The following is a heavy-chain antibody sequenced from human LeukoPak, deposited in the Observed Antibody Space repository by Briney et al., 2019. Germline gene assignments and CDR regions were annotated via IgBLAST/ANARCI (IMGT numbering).Heavy chain of an antibody. V-gene: IGHV3-20*04. Sequence: PGGSLRLSCEASGFTFDDYGMSWVRQVPGEGLEWVSGINRNGDNTDYADSVKGRFTVSRDNAKNSHFLQMNSLRVEDTAFYYCARGFRNGPFDCWGQGTLVTVSS. CDR2: INRNGDNT. J-gene: IGHJ4*02. D-gene: IGHD2-8*01. CDR3: ARGFRNGPFDC. CDR1: GFTFDDYG.